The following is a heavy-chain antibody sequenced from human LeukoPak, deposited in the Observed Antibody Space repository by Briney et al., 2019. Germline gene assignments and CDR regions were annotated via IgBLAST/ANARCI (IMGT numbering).Heavy chain of an antibody. CDR2: ISDSGSST. J-gene: IGHJ4*02. CDR3: AKGWGNFDY. Sequence: GGSLRLSCAASGFTFSNYGMAWVRPVPGQGLQWVSAISDSGSSTYYTDSVKGRFTISRDNSKNTLYLQMNSLRAEDTAVYYCAKGWGNFDYWGQGTLVTVSS. CDR1: GFTFSNYG. V-gene: IGHV3-23*01. D-gene: IGHD3-16*01.